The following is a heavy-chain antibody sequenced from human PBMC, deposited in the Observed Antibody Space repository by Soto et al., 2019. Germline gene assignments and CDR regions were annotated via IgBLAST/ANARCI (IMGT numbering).Heavy chain of an antibody. J-gene: IGHJ6*02. CDR1: GYTFTSYG. V-gene: IGHV1-18*01. CDR3: ARTSKLERPSDYYYYGMDV. Sequence: GASVKVSCKASGYTFTSYGISWVRQAPGQGLEWMGWISAYNGNTNYAQKLQGRVTMTTDTSTSTAYMELRSLRSDDTAVYYCARTSKLERPSDYYYYGMDVWGQGTTVTVSS. D-gene: IGHD1-1*01. CDR2: ISAYNGNT.